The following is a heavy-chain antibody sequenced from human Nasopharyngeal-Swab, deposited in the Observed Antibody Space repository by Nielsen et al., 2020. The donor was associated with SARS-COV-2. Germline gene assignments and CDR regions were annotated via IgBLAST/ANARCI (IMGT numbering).Heavy chain of an antibody. V-gene: IGHV3-53*01. CDR2: IYSGGST. Sequence: GGSLRLSCAASGFTVSSNYMSWVRQAPGKGLEWGSVIYSGGSTYYADSVKGRFTITRDNSKNTLYLQMNSLRAEDTAVYYCARVAAGGFDWYSRYYGMDVWGQGTTVTVSS. CDR1: GFTVSSNY. CDR3: ARVAAGGFDWYSRYYGMDV. J-gene: IGHJ6*02. D-gene: IGHD3-9*01.